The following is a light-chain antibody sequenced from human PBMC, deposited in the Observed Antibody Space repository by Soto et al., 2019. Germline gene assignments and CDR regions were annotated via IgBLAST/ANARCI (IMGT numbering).Light chain of an antibody. Sequence: QSALTQPASVSGSPGQSITFSCTGTSSDVGGYNYVSWYQQHPGKAPQLMIYEVSYRPSGVSNRFSGSKSGNTASLAISGLHSEDAADYYCSSYTNSSTLVVFGGGTKVTVL. CDR1: SSDVGGYNY. J-gene: IGLJ2*01. V-gene: IGLV2-14*01. CDR2: EVS. CDR3: SSYTNSSTLVV.